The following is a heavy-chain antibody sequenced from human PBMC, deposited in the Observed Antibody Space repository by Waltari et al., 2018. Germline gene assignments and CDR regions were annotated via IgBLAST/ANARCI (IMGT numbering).Heavy chain of an antibody. CDR2: INPDGSTI. CDR1: GFPLGSYW. CDR3: TKDTFGEYDS. D-gene: IGHD3-10*01. V-gene: IGHV3-74*01. Sequence: EVQLVESGGGLVQPRGSLRLSCAAAGFPLGSYWMHWVRQVPGKGLVWVSRINPDGSTINYADAVRGRFTISRDSAKNTLYLQMNSLRAEDTAVYYCTKDTFGEYDSWGQGTLVTVSS. J-gene: IGHJ4*02.